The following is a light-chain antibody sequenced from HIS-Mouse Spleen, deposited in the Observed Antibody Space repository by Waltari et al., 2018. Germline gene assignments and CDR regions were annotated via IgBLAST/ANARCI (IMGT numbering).Light chain of an antibody. CDR1: SSYVGSYNL. CDR3: CSYAGSSTWV. CDR2: EGS. Sequence: QSALTQPASVSGSPGQSITISCTGTSSYVGSYNLVSWYQQHPGKAPKLMIYEGSKRPSGVSNRFSCSKSGNTASLTISGLQAEDEADYYCCSYAGSSTWVFGGGTKLTVL. J-gene: IGLJ3*02. V-gene: IGLV2-23*01.